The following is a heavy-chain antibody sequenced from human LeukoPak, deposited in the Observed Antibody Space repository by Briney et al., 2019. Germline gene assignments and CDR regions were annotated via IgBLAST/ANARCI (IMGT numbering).Heavy chain of an antibody. D-gene: IGHD1-7*01. CDR3: ARDPQPITGTTWFDP. Sequence: PSETLSLTCTVSGGSISSSSYYWGWIRQPPGKGLEWIGSIYYSGSTYYNPSLKSRVTISVDTSKNQFSLKLSSVTAADTAVYYCARDPQPITGTTWFDPWGQGTLVTVSS. V-gene: IGHV4-39*07. J-gene: IGHJ5*02. CDR1: GGSISSSSYY. CDR2: IYYSGST.